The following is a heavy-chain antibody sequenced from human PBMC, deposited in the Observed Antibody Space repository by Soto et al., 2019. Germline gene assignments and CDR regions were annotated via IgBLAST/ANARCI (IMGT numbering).Heavy chain of an antibody. J-gene: IGHJ6*02. Sequence: QVQLVESGGGVVQPGRSLRLSCAASGFTFSSYGMHWVRQSPGKGLEWVAVISYDGSNKYYADSVKGRFTISRDNSKNTLYLQRNSLRAEDTAVYYCAKDKAHSYGSGSYYYGMDVCGQGTTVTVSS. D-gene: IGHD3-10*01. CDR1: GFTFSSYG. CDR2: ISYDGSNK. CDR3: AKDKAHSYGSGSYYYGMDV. V-gene: IGHV3-30*18.